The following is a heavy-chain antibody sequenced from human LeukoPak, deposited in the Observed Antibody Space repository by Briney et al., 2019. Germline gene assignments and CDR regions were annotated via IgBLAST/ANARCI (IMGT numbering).Heavy chain of an antibody. D-gene: IGHD6-13*01. CDR3: ARDFSHDSSSWYFFRPQHDWGFWDY. J-gene: IGHJ4*02. CDR2: IWYDGSNK. Sequence: PGGSLRLSCAASGFTFSSYGMHWVRQAPGKGLEWVAVIWYDGSNKYYADSVKGRFTISRDNSKNTLYQQMNSLRAEDTAVYYCARDFSHDSSSWYFFRPQHDWGFWDYWGQGTLVTVSS. V-gene: IGHV3-33*01. CDR1: GFTFSSYG.